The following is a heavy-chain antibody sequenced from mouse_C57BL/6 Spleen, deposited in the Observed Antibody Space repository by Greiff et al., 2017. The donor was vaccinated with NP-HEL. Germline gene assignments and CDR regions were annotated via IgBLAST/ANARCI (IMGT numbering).Heavy chain of an antibody. J-gene: IGHJ4*01. CDR3: ASPQYYGSSYDDAMDY. V-gene: IGHV1-7*01. Sequence: VQLQQSGAELAKPGASVKLSCKASGYTFTSYWMHWVKQRPGQGLEWIGYINPSSGYTKYNQKFKDKATLTADKSSSTAYMQLSSLTYEDSAVYYCASPQYYGSSYDDAMDYWGQGTSVTVSA. CDR1: GYTFTSYW. D-gene: IGHD1-1*01. CDR2: INPSSGYT.